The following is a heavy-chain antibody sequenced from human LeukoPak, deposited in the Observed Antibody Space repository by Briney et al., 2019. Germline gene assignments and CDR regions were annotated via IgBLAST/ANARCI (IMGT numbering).Heavy chain of an antibody. J-gene: IGHJ4*02. CDR3: ARQNDFRLDY. CDR1: GYTFSSYW. V-gene: IGHV5-51*01. Sequence: GESLKISSKGSGYTFSSYWIGWVRQMPGKGLEWMGIIYPGDSDTRYSPSLQGRVTISVDTSIGTAYLQWSSLKASDTAIYYCARQNDFRLDYWGQGTLVTVSS. CDR2: IYPGDSDT. D-gene: IGHD3-3*01.